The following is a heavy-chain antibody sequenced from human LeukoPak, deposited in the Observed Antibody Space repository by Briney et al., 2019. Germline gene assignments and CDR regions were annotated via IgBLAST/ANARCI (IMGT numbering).Heavy chain of an antibody. Sequence: GGSLRLSCAASGFTFSSYSMNWVRQAPGKGLEWVSSISSSSSYIYYVDSVKGRFTISRDNAKNSLYLQMNSLRAEDTAVYYCARDLSITMVRGGILRGAWGQGTLVTVSS. CDR3: ARDLSITMVRGGILRGA. D-gene: IGHD3-10*01. V-gene: IGHV3-21*01. CDR1: GFTFSSYS. CDR2: ISSSSSYI. J-gene: IGHJ5*02.